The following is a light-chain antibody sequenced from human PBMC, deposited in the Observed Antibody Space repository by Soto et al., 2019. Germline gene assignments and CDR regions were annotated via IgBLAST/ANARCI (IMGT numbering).Light chain of an antibody. CDR1: QSVSTT. Sequence: EIVMTQSPATLSVFPGESATLSCRASQSVSTTLAWYQHKPGQAPRILIYRASTTATGIPARFSGSGSGTEFTLTISSLQSEAFAVYYCQQYNEWPLTFGGGTEVEIK. CDR2: RAS. V-gene: IGKV3-15*01. CDR3: QQYNEWPLT. J-gene: IGKJ4*01.